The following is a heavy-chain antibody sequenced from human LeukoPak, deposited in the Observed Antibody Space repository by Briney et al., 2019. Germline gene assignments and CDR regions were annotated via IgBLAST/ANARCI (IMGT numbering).Heavy chain of an antibody. J-gene: IGHJ4*02. Sequence: PGGSLRLSCAASGFTIRTYWMTSVRQAPGKGLEWVANIGEDESETNYVDSVKGRFTISRDNAKNSLYLQMNSLRAEDTAVYYCARNRGTSDWGQGTRVTVSS. D-gene: IGHD1-1*01. CDR2: IGEDESET. CDR1: GFTIRTYW. CDR3: ARNRGTSD. V-gene: IGHV3-7*01.